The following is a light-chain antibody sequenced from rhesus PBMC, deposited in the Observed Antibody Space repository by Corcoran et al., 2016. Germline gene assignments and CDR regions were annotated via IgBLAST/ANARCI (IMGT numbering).Light chain of an antibody. V-gene: IGLV2-32*02. CDR2: EVS. CDR3: SSYAGSNTYI. CDR1: SSDIGGYKY. Sequence: QAALTQPRSVSGSPGQSVTISCTGTSSDIGGYKYVSWYQQHPGTAPKLMIYEVSLRPSGVSDRFSGSKSCNTASLTISRLQAEDEADYYCSSYAGSNTYIFGSGTRLTVL. J-gene: IGLJ1*01.